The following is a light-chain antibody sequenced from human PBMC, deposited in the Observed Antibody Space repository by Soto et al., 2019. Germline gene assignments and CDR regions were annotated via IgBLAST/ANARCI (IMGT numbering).Light chain of an antibody. J-gene: IGLJ2*01. CDR1: SSDVGGYNY. CDR2: EVS. Sequence: QSVLTQPPSASGSPGQSVTISCTGTSSDVGGYNYVSWYQQHPGKAPKLMIYEVSKRPSGVPDRFSGSKSGNTASLTVSGLQAEDEADYYCQSYDNSLPGVVFGGGTKLTVL. CDR3: QSYDNSLPGVV. V-gene: IGLV2-8*01.